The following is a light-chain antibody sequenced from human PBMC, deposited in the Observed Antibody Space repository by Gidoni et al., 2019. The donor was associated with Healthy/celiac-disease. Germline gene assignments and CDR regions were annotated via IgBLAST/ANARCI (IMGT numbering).Light chain of an antibody. CDR2: GAS. V-gene: IGKV3-20*01. Sequence: IVLTQSPGTLSLSPGERATLSCRASQSVSSSYLAWYQQKPGQAPRLLIYGASIRATGIPYRFSGSGSGTDFTLTISRLEPEDFAVYYCQQYGSSLTWTFGQGTKVEIK. J-gene: IGKJ1*01. CDR3: QQYGSSLTWT. CDR1: QSVSSSY.